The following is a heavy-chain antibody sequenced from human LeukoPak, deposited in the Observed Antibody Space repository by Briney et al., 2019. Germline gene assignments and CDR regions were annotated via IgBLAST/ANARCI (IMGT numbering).Heavy chain of an antibody. V-gene: IGHV4-4*07. CDR3: ARQIYDSSGYLLDY. CDR2: IYASGST. D-gene: IGHD3-22*01. CDR1: GGSISNYY. J-gene: IGHJ4*02. Sequence: SETLSLTCTVYGGSISNYYWSWIRQPAGKGLEWIGRIYASGSTNYNPSLKSRVTISVDTSKTQFSLKLSSVTAADTAVYYCARQIYDSSGYLLDYWGRRWLLTVSS.